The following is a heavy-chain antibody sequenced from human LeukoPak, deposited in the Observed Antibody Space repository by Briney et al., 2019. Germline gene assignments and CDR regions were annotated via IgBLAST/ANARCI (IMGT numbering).Heavy chain of an antibody. Sequence: SETLSLTCTVSGGSISSYYWSWIRQPAGKGLEWIGRIYTSGSTNYNPSFKSRVTMSVDTSKNQFSLKLSSVTAADTAVYYCARDADTYSSSDYYYYYYMDVWGKGTTVTVSS. V-gene: IGHV4-4*07. CDR1: GGSISSYY. CDR2: IYTSGST. CDR3: ARDADTYSSSDYYYYYYMDV. J-gene: IGHJ6*03. D-gene: IGHD6-6*01.